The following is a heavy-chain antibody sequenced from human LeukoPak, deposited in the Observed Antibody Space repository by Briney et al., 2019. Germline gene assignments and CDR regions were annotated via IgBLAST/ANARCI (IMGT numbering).Heavy chain of an antibody. Sequence: SETLSLTCTVSGGSISSYYWSWIRQPPGKGLEWIGYIYYSGSTNYNPSLKSRVTISINASKNQFSLKLSSVTAADTAVYYRARGGSYYGYFDYWGQGTLVTVSS. D-gene: IGHD1-26*01. CDR1: GGSISSYY. J-gene: IGHJ4*02. CDR3: ARGGSYYGYFDY. V-gene: IGHV4-59*01. CDR2: IYYSGST.